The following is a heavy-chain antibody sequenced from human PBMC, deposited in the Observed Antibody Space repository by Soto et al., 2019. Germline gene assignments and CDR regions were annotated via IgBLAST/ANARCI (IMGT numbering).Heavy chain of an antibody. V-gene: IGHV1-69*01. CDR2: IIPIFGTA. Sequence: QVQLVQSGAEVKKPGSSVKVSCKASGGTFSSYAISWVRQAPGQGLEWMGGIIPIFGTANYAQKFQGRVTITADESTSTAYMELIILRSEDTAVYYCASPLHCSSTSCPFDYWGQGTLVTVSS. CDR1: GGTFSSYA. J-gene: IGHJ4*02. CDR3: ASPLHCSSTSCPFDY. D-gene: IGHD2-2*01.